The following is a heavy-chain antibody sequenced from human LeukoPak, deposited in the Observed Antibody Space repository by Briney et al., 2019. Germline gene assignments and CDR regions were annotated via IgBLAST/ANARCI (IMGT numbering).Heavy chain of an antibody. D-gene: IGHD3-9*01. CDR3: ARDLTGDPAAYFDF. CDR1: GYTFTGYH. Sequence: ASVKVSCKASGYTFTGYHIHWVRQAPGQGLEWMGWINPDSGGTNFPQNFQGRVTMTRDTSISTAYMEISWLRSDDTAVYYCARDLTGDPAAYFDFWGPGTLVTVSS. V-gene: IGHV1-2*02. J-gene: IGHJ4*02. CDR2: INPDSGGT.